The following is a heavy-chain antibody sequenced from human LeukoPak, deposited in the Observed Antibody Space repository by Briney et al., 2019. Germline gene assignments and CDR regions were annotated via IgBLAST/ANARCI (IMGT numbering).Heavy chain of an antibody. Sequence: GGSLRLSCATSGFSFYNAWMNWVRQAPGKGLEWVGRIRSNSDGGTIDYAAPVKGRFTLSRDDSKDTLYLQMNSLQTEDTAVYYCATDFYDSTWGQGTLVTVSS. V-gene: IGHV3-15*07. J-gene: IGHJ5*02. CDR1: GFSFYNAW. CDR3: ATDFYDST. D-gene: IGHD3-22*01. CDR2: IRSNSDGGTI.